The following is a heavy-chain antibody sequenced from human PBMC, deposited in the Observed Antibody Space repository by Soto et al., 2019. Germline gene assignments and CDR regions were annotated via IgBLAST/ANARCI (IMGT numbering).Heavy chain of an antibody. Sequence: QLQLQESGPGLVKPSETLSLTCTVSGGSISSSSYYWGWIRQPPGKGLEWIGSIYYSGSTYYNPSLKSRVTISVDTSKNQFSLKLSSVTAADTAVYYCASGGYGSGSYNWFDPWGQGTLVTVSS. CDR2: IYYSGST. J-gene: IGHJ5*02. CDR3: ASGGYGSGSYNWFDP. D-gene: IGHD3-10*01. V-gene: IGHV4-39*01. CDR1: GGSISSSSYY.